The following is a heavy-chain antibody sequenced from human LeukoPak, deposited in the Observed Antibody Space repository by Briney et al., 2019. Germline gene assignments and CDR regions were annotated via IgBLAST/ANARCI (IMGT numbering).Heavy chain of an antibody. V-gene: IGHV3-74*01. CDR1: GFTLSGAW. Sequence: GGSLRLSCAASGFTLSGAWMHWVRQAPGKGLVWVSRINPDGTDTRYADSVKGRFTISGDDAKNTLYLHMNSLRAEDTAVYYCARVSGPGLDEYFHLWGQGTLVTVSS. J-gene: IGHJ1*01. D-gene: IGHD3-10*01. CDR3: ARVSGPGLDEYFHL. CDR2: INPDGTDT.